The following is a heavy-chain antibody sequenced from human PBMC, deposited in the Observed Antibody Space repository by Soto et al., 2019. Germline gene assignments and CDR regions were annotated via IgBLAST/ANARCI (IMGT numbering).Heavy chain of an antibody. CDR1: GGTFSSYA. J-gene: IGHJ5*02. V-gene: IGHV1-69*13. D-gene: IGHD2-15*01. CDR2: IIPIFGTA. CDR3: ARDCGCYRYNWFDP. Sequence: GALVKVSCKSSGGTFSSYAISWVRQAPGQGLEWMGGIIPIFGTANYAQKFQGRVTITADESTSTAYMELSSLRSEDTAVYYCARDCGCYRYNWFDPWGQGTLVTVSS.